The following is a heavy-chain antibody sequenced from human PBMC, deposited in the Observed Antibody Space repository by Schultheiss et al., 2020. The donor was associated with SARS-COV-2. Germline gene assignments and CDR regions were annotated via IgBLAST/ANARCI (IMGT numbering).Heavy chain of an antibody. CDR1: GFTFSSYA. Sequence: GGSLRLSCAASGFTFSSYAMSWVRQAPGKGLEWVSSISSSSSYIYYADSVKGRFTISRDNAKNSLYLQMNSLRAEDTAVYYCARVRTFSIAVAGTMAFDIWGQGTMVTVSS. V-gene: IGHV3-21*01. CDR3: ARVRTFSIAVAGTMAFDI. D-gene: IGHD6-19*01. CDR2: ISSSSSYI. J-gene: IGHJ3*02.